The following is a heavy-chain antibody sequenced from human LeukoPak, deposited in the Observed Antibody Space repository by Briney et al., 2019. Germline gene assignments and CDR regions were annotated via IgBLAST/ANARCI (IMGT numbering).Heavy chain of an antibody. V-gene: IGHV3-21*01. D-gene: IGHD5-24*01. CDR3: AREGGDGYNFDY. Sequence: GGSLRLSCAASGFTFSSYSMNWVRQAPGKGLEWVSSISSSSYIYYADSVKGRFTISRDNAMTSLYLQMNSLRAEDTAVYYCAREGGDGYNFDYWGQGTLVTVSS. CDR2: ISSSSYI. J-gene: IGHJ4*02. CDR1: GFTFSSYS.